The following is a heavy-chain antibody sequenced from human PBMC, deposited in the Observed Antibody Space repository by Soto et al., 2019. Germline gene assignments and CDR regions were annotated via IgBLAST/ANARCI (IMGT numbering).Heavy chain of an antibody. CDR3: ARDQLEGNWFDP. D-gene: IGHD1-1*01. CDR1: GGSISSGGYS. CDR2: IYHSGST. J-gene: IGHJ5*02. Sequence: QLQLQESGSGLVRPSQTLSLTCAVSGGSISSGGYSWNWIRQPPGKGLEWIGYIYHSGSTLYNPSLKSRIAKSVDKSRNQFSLNLSSVTAADTAVYYCARDQLEGNWFDPWGQGTLVTVSS. V-gene: IGHV4-30-2*01.